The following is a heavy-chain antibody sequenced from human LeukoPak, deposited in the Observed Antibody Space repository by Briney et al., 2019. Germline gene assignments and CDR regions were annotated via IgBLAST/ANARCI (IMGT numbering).Heavy chain of an antibody. CDR2: IYYSGAS. V-gene: IGHV4-39*01. J-gene: IGHJ3*02. Sequence: SETLSLTCTDSGDSISSNSYYWGWIRQPPGKGLEWIGSIYYSGASYYNPSLKSRVIISVDTSKNQFSLKLSSVTAADTAVFYCARHYYDSSGYYLEGFDIWGQGTMVTVSS. CDR3: ARHYYDSSGYYLEGFDI. D-gene: IGHD3-22*01. CDR1: GDSISSNSYY.